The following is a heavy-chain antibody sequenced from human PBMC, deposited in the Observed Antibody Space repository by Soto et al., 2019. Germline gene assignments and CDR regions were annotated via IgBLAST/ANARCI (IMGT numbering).Heavy chain of an antibody. CDR1: VFTFSTYE. CDR3: ARDGYDSSGDSEYFQY. D-gene: IGHD3-22*01. J-gene: IGHJ1*01. CDR2: ISSSGSSI. Sequence: PGGALRPGCAASVFTFSTYEMKWVRQAPGKGLEWISYISSSGSSIYYADSVKGRFTISRDNAWNSLHLQMNSLRVEDTAVYYCARDGYDSSGDSEYFQYWGQGTLVTVSS. V-gene: IGHV3-48*03.